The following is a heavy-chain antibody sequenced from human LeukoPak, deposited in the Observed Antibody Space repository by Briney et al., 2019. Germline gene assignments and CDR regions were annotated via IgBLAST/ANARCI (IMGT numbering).Heavy chain of an antibody. Sequence: SETLSLTCAVYGGSFSGYYWSWIRQPPGKGLEWIGEINHSGSTNYNPSLKSRVTISVDTSKNQFSLKLSSVTAADTAVYYCARDSETTPIHVLGYWGQGTLVTVSS. J-gene: IGHJ4*02. CDR1: GGSFSGYY. CDR2: INHSGST. CDR3: ARDSETTPIHVLGY. D-gene: IGHD2-15*01. V-gene: IGHV4-34*01.